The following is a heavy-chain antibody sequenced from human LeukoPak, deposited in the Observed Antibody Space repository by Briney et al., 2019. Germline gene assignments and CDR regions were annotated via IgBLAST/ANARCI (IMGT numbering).Heavy chain of an antibody. CDR2: INWNGGST. CDR1: GFIFDDYG. V-gene: IGHV3-20*04. CDR3: AKVLSTIPKSPFDY. J-gene: IGHJ4*02. Sequence: PGGSLRLSCAASGFIFDDYGMSWVRQAPGKGLEWVSGINWNGGSTGYADSVKGRFTISRDNAKNSLYLQMNSLRAEDTAVYYCAKVLSTIPKSPFDYWGQGTLVTVSS. D-gene: IGHD2-2*02.